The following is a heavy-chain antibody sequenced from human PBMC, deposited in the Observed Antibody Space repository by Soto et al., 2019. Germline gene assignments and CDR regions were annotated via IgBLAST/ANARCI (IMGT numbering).Heavy chain of an antibody. Sequence: QVQLVQSGTEVKKHGASVKVSCKASGYTVTSYAMHWVRQAPEQRLEWMGWINAGNGNTKYSHKFQGRVTITRDTSASTAYMELSSLRSEDTAVYYCARGPGGPDGPGDYWGQGTLVTVSS. D-gene: IGHD2-15*01. V-gene: IGHV1-3*01. J-gene: IGHJ4*02. CDR2: INAGNGNT. CDR3: ARGPGGPDGPGDY. CDR1: GYTVTSYA.